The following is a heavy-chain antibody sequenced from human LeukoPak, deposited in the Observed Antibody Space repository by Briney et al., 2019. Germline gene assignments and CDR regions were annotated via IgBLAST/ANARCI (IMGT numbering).Heavy chain of an antibody. Sequence: ASVKVSCKASGGTFSSYAISWVRQAPGQGLEWMGRIIPILGIANYAQKFQGRVTITADKSTSTAYMELSSLRSEDTAVYYCARGSGGSTFPYYYYGMDVWGQGTTVTVSS. CDR2: IIPILGIA. D-gene: IGHD2-15*01. J-gene: IGHJ6*02. CDR1: GGTFSSYA. V-gene: IGHV1-69*04. CDR3: ARGSGGSTFPYYYYGMDV.